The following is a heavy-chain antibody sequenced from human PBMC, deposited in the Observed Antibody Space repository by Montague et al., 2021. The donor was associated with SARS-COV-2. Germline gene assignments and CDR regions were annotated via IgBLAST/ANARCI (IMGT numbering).Heavy chain of an antibody. V-gene: IGHV4-39*07. CDR1: GGSISSRSYY. D-gene: IGHD1-26*01. CDR2: IYYSGNT. Sequence: SETLSLTCTISGGSISSRSYYWGWIRQPPGKGLEWIGGIYYSGNTYYNPSPKSRVTISVDPSKNQFSLKLTSVTAADTAVYFCAREGAVVGARRTCDIWGQGTMVTVSS. J-gene: IGHJ3*02. CDR3: AREGAVVGARRTCDI.